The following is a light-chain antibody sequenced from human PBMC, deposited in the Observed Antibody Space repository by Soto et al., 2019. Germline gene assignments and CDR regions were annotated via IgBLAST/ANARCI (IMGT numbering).Light chain of an antibody. J-gene: IGLJ1*01. CDR2: SNN. CDR1: RSNIGSNP. CDR3: AAWDDSLYGRV. V-gene: IGLV1-44*01. Sequence: QSVLTQPPSASGTPGQRVTISCSGSRSNIGSNPVNWYQQLPGTAPKLLIDSNNQRPSGVHDRFSGSRSGTSASLAISGLQSEDDADYYCAAWDDSLYGRVFGTGTKVTVL.